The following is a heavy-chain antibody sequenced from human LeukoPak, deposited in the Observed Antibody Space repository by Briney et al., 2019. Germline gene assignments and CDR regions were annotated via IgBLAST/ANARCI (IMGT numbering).Heavy chain of an antibody. Sequence: GGSLRLSCAASGFTFDDYAMHWVRQAPGKGLEWVSLISGDGGSTYYADSVKGRFTISRDNSKNSLYLRMNSLRTEDTALYYCAKDSAYYDSSGYTSFQYYFDYWGQGTLVTVSS. CDR2: ISGDGGST. V-gene: IGHV3-43*02. CDR1: GFTFDDYA. CDR3: AKDSAYYDSSGYTSFQYYFDY. D-gene: IGHD3-22*01. J-gene: IGHJ4*02.